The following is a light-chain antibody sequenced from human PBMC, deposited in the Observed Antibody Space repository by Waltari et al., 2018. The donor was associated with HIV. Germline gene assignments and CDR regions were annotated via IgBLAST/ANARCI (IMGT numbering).Light chain of an antibody. CDR3: AAWEDSLSVVV. CDR2: RNN. Sequence: QSVLTQTPSASGTPGQRVTISCSASSSNIGNNYVSWYQQLPGPAPKLLMYRNNQRPSGVPDRFSGSKSGTSASLAISGLRSEDEADYYCAAWEDSLSVVVFGGGTKLTVL. J-gene: IGLJ2*01. CDR1: SSNIGNNY. V-gene: IGLV1-47*01.